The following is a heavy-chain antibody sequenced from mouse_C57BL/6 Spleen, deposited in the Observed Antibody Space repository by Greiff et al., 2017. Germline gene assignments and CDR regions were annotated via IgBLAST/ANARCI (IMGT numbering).Heavy chain of an antibody. J-gene: IGHJ2*01. CDR3: ARDRRRGYFDY. CDR1: GYSITSGYY. CDR2: ISYDGSN. Sequence: EVQLVESGPGLVKPSQSLSLTCSVTGYSITSGYYWNWIRQFPGNKLEWMGYISYDGSNNYNPSLKNRISITRDKSKNQFFLELNFVTTENTDTYYCARDRRRGYFDYWGKGTTLTVSS. V-gene: IGHV3-6*01.